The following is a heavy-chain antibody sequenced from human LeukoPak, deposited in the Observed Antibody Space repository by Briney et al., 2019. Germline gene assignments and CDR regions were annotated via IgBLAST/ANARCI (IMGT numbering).Heavy chain of an antibody. CDR1: GFPFSSYA. D-gene: IGHD3-3*01. CDR3: AKRFVDI. CDR2: ISETGDRT. V-gene: IGHV3-23*01. Sequence: GSLRLSCAASGFPFSSYAMNWVRQAPGKGLEWVSAISETGDRTHYADSVKGRFTVSRDNPKDTLYLQMDSLRAEDTAVYYCAKRFVDIWGQGTLVTVSS. J-gene: IGHJ5*02.